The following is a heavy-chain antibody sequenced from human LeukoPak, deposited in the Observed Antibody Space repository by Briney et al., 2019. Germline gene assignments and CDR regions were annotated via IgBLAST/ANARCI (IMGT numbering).Heavy chain of an antibody. CDR2: ISGSGGST. CDR1: GFTFSSYA. V-gene: IGHV3-23*01. D-gene: IGHD3-10*01. J-gene: IGHJ4*02. CDR3: ARDQDYYYGSGSVDY. Sequence: GGSLRLSCAASGFTFSSYAMSWVRQAPGKGLEWVSAISGSGGSTYYADSVKGRFTISRDNAKNSLYLQMNSLRAEDTAVYYCARDQDYYYGSGSVDYWGQGTLVTVSS.